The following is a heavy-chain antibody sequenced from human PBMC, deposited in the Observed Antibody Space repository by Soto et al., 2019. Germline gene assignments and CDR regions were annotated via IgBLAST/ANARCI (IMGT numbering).Heavy chain of an antibody. CDR2: IYYRGST. D-gene: IGHD4-4*01. V-gene: IGHV4-39*01. Sequence: SETLSLTCAVSGGSITSSSYYWGWIRQAPGRGLEWIGTIYYRGSTYYNPSLESRVTISADTSKNQLSLNLRSVTAADTAVYYCESPAGADYTFDYWAQGILVTVSS. CDR3: ESPAGADYTFDY. CDR1: GGSITSSSYY. J-gene: IGHJ4*02.